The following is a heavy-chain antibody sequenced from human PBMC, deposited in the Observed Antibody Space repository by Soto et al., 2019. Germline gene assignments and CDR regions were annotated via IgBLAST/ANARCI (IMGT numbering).Heavy chain of an antibody. CDR1: GFTFSNYA. D-gene: IGHD2-2*01. V-gene: IGHV3-23*01. CDR2: ISGSGGST. CDR3: AKDCVVVVAAAIWFDH. Sequence: EVQLLESGGGLVQAGGSLRLSCAASGFTFSNYAMSWVRQAPGKGLEWVSGISGSGGSTYYADSVKGRFTISRDNSKETTYLQMNSKRAEDTAVYNCAKDCVVVVAAAIWFDHWGQGTLVTVSS. J-gene: IGHJ5*02.